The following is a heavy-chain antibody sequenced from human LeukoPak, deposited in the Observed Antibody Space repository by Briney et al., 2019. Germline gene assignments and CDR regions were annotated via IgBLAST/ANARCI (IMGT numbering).Heavy chain of an antibody. CDR2: INHSGST. V-gene: IGHV4-34*01. D-gene: IGHD6-19*01. CDR3: ARRYSSGWPFDY. CDR1: GGSFSGYY. Sequence: SETLSLTCAVYGGSFSGYYWSWIRQPPGKGLEWIGEINHSGSTNYNPSLKSRVPISVDTSKNQFSLKLSSVTAADTAVYYCARRYSSGWPFDYWGQGTLVTVSS. J-gene: IGHJ4*02.